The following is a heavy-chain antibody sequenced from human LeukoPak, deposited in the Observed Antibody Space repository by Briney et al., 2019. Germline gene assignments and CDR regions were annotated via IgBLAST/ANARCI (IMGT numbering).Heavy chain of an antibody. Sequence: PGGSLRLSCAASGFTFGSYGMHWVRQAPGKGLEWVAFIQYDGSKKYYADSVKGRFTISRDNSKNTFYLQMNSLRAEDTSVYYCAKLSGNDAFDIWGQGAMVTVSS. V-gene: IGHV3-30*02. J-gene: IGHJ3*02. CDR1: GFTFGSYG. CDR3: AKLSGNDAFDI. CDR2: IQYDGSKK. D-gene: IGHD1-26*01.